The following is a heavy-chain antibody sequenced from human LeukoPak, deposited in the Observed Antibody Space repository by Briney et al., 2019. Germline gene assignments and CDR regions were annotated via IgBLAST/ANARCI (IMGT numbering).Heavy chain of an antibody. D-gene: IGHD1-26*01. CDR2: IYNDGST. CDR1: GFIVSSNY. J-gene: IGHJ5*02. CDR3: ARANSATIPGVDP. V-gene: IGHV3-53*01. Sequence: GGSLRLSCAASGFIVSSNYMSWVRQAPGKGLEWVSIIYNDGSTYYAGSVKGRFTISRDNSKNTLYLQTNSLTAEDTAVYYCARANSATIPGVDPWGQGTLVTVSP.